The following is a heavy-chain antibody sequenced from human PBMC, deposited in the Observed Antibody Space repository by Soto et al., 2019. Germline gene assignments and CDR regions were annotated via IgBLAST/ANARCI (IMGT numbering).Heavy chain of an antibody. Sequence: GGSLRLSCAASGFTFSGSAMHWVRQASGKGLEWVGRIRSKANSYATAYAASVKGRFTISRDDSKNTAYLQMNSLKTEDTAVYYCTRHSAYDFWSGYYTDAFDIWGQGTMVTVPS. J-gene: IGHJ3*02. CDR2: IRSKANSYAT. D-gene: IGHD3-3*01. CDR1: GFTFSGSA. CDR3: TRHSAYDFWSGYYTDAFDI. V-gene: IGHV3-73*01.